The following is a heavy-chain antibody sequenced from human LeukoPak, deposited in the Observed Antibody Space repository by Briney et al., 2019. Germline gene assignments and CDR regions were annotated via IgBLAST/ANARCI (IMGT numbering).Heavy chain of an antibody. CDR3: ARGPYYDILTDP. Sequence: ASVKVSCKASGYTFTGYYMHWVRQAPGQGLEWMGWINPNSGGTNYAQKFRGRVTMTRDTSISTAYMELSRLRSDDTAVYYCARGPYYDILTDPWGQGTLVTVSS. CDR2: INPNSGGT. D-gene: IGHD3-9*01. CDR1: GYTFTGYY. V-gene: IGHV1-2*02. J-gene: IGHJ5*02.